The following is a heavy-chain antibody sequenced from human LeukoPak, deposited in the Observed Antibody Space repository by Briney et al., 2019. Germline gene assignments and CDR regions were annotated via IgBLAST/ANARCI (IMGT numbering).Heavy chain of an antibody. Sequence: GGSLRLSCAASGFTFSSFAMSWVRQAPGKGLEWVSAISGSGGSTYYADSVKGRFAISRDNSKNTLYLQMNSLRAEDTAVYYCAKGSYCGGDCTTHYPKYYFDYWGQGTLVTVSS. CDR1: GFTFSSFA. J-gene: IGHJ4*02. D-gene: IGHD2-21*02. CDR3: AKGSYCGGDCTTHYPKYYFDY. CDR2: ISGSGGST. V-gene: IGHV3-23*01.